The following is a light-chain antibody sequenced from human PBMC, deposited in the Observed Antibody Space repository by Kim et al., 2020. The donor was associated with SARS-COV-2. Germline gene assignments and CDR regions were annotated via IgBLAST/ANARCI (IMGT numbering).Light chain of an antibody. V-gene: IGLV2-14*03. CDR2: DVS. CDR1: SSDVGGYNY. Sequence: QSALTQPASVSGSPGQSITISCTGTSSDVGGYNYVSWYQQHPGKDPKLMIYDVSNRPSGVSNRFSGSKSGNTASLTISGLQAEDEADYYCSSYTSSSTLHYVFGTGTKVTVL. CDR3: SSYTSSSTLHYV. J-gene: IGLJ1*01.